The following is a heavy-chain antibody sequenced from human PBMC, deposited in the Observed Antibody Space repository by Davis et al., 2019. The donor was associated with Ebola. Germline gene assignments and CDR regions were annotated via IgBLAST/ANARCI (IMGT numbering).Heavy chain of an antibody. J-gene: IGHJ6*02. CDR2: TNAGNGNT. CDR1: GYTFTSYA. Sequence: ASVTVSCKASGYTFTSYAMHWVRQPPGQRPEWMGWTNAGNGNTKYSQKFQGRVTITRDTSASTAYMELSSLRSEDTAVYYCARPLRMVQGVNYYYYGMDVWGQGTTVTVSS. V-gene: IGHV1-3*01. D-gene: IGHD3-10*01. CDR3: ARPLRMVQGVNYYYYGMDV.